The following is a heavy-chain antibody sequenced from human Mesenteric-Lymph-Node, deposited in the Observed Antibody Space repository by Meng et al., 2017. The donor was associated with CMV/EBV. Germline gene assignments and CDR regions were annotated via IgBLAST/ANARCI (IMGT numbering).Heavy chain of an antibody. CDR3: ARVISPPCSSTSCYRSNSYYYYGMDV. Sequence: SETLSLTCTVSGGSISSGDYYWSWIRQPPGKGLEWIGSIYYSGSTDYNPSLKSRVTISVDTSKNQFSLKLSSVTAADTAVYYCARVISPPCSSTSCYRSNSYYYYGMDVWGQGTTVTVSS. V-gene: IGHV4-39*07. D-gene: IGHD2-2*01. CDR2: IYYSGST. J-gene: IGHJ6*02. CDR1: GGSISSGDYY.